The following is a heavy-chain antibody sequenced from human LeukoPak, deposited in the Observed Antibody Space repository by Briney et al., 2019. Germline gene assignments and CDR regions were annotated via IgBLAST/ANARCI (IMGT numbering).Heavy chain of an antibody. D-gene: IGHD3-16*01. Sequence: SETLSLTCTVSGGSISSYYWSWIRQPPGKGLEWIGYIYYSGSTNYNPSLKSRVTISVDTSKNQFSLKLSSVTAADTAVYYCATLGFRTMTTYFQHWGQGTLVTVSS. V-gene: IGHV4-59*08. CDR2: IYYSGST. J-gene: IGHJ1*01. CDR1: GGSISSYY. CDR3: ATLGFRTMTTYFQH.